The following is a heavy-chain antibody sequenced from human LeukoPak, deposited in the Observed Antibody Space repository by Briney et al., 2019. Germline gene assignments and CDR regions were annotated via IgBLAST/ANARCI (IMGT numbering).Heavy chain of an antibody. CDR3: ARDERYDGYNVRADAFDI. Sequence: GGSLRLSCAASGFTVSSNYMSWVRQAPGKGLEWVSVIYSGGSTYYADSVKGRFTISRDNSKNTLYLQMNSLRAEDTAVYYCARDERYDGYNVRADAFDIWGQGTIVTVSS. CDR2: IYSGGST. V-gene: IGHV3-66*01. D-gene: IGHD5-24*01. CDR1: GFTVSSNY. J-gene: IGHJ3*02.